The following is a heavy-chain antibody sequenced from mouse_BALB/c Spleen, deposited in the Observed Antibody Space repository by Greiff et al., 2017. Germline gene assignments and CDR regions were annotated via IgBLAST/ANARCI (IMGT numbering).Heavy chain of an antibody. J-gene: IGHJ4*01. CDR2: IRNKANGYTT. V-gene: IGHV7-3*02. CDR1: GFTFTDYY. CDR3: ARGGYYGAMDY. Sequence: EVKLVESGGGLVQPGGSLRLSCATSGFTFTDYYMSWVRQPPGKALEWLGFIRNKANGYTTEYSASVKGRFTISRDNSQSILYLQMNTLRAEDSATYYCARGGYYGAMDYWGQGTSVTVSS. D-gene: IGHD1-1*01.